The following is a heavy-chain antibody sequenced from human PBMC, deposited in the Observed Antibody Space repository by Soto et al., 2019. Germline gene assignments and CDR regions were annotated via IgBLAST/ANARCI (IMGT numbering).Heavy chain of an antibody. J-gene: IGHJ6*02. D-gene: IGHD1-26*01. CDR3: ARGAYRGRHNYGMDV. Sequence: GGSLRLSCAASGFTFSSYGMHWVRQAPGKGLEWVAVIWYDGSNKYYADSVKGRFTISRDNSKNTLYLQMNSLRAEDTAVYYCARGAYRGRHNYGMDVWGQGTTVTVSS. V-gene: IGHV3-33*01. CDR2: IWYDGSNK. CDR1: GFTFSSYG.